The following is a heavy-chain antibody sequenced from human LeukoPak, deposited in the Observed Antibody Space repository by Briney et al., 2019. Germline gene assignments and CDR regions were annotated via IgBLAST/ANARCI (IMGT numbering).Heavy chain of an antibody. J-gene: IGHJ5*02. CDR2: ISYDGSNK. CDR3: AREYCSRTSCYLAGWFDP. D-gene: IGHD2-2*01. V-gene: IGHV3-30-3*01. CDR1: GLTFSSYA. Sequence: GGSLRLSCAASGLTFSSYAMHWVRQAPGKGLQWVAVISYDGSNKYYADSVKGRFTISRDNSKNTLYLQMNSLRAEDTAVFYCAREYCSRTSCYLAGWFDPWGQGTLATVSS.